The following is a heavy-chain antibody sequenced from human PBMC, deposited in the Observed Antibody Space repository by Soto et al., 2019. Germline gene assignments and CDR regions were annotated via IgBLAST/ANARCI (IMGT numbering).Heavy chain of an antibody. D-gene: IGHD4-17*01. CDR3: VRNKVTTMRFFDY. Sequence: QVQLQESGPGLVKPSETLSLGCSVSGDSMIGYYWTWIRQPPGSGLEWLGYIYNSGATAYNSSLKSRITVSIDTPNNRFPLNLRSVTAADTAVYYCVRNKVTTMRFFDYWGPGKMVTVSS. J-gene: IGHJ4*02. CDR1: GDSMIGYY. V-gene: IGHV4-59*01. CDR2: IYNSGAT.